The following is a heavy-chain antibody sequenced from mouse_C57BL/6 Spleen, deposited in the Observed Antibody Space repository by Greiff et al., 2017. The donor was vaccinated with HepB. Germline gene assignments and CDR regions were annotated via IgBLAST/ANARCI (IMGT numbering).Heavy chain of an antibody. CDR2: IRNKANGYTT. CDR3: ARYIGPLDV. V-gene: IGHV7-3*01. Sequence: EVHLVESGGGLVQPGGSLSLSCAASGFTFTDYYMSWVRQPPGKALEWLGFIRNKANGYTTEYSASVKGRFTISRDNSQSILYLQMNALRAEDSATYYCARYIGPLDVWGTGTTVTVSS. J-gene: IGHJ1*03. CDR1: GFTFTDYY.